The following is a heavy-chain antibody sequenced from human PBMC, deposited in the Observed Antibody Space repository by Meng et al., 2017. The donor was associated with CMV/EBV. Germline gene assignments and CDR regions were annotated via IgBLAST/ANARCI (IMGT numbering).Heavy chain of an antibody. Sequence: GESLKISCAASRFTVSSYYMSWVRQAPRKGLEWVSVIYSGGSTYYADSVKGRFTISRDNSKNTLYLQMNSLRAEDTAVYYCAKESLLYSGSYFDYWGQGTLVTVSS. J-gene: IGHJ4*02. D-gene: IGHD1-26*01. CDR2: IYSGGST. V-gene: IGHV3-66*02. CDR3: AKESLLYSGSYFDY. CDR1: RFTVSSYY.